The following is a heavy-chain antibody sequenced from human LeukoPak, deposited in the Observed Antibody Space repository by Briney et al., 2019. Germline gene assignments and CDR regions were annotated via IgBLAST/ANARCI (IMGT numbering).Heavy chain of an antibody. Sequence: ASVKVSCKASGYTFTGYYMHWVRQAPGQGLGWMGWINPNSGGTHYAQNFQGRVTLTRDTSISTAYMELSRLRSDDTAVYYCAREGDFWNWGQGTLVTVSS. V-gene: IGHV1-2*02. D-gene: IGHD3-3*01. CDR2: INPNSGGT. CDR3: AREGDFWN. CDR1: GYTFTGYY. J-gene: IGHJ4*02.